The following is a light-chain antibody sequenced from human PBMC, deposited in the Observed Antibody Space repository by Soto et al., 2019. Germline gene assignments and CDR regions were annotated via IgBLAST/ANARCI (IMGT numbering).Light chain of an antibody. J-gene: IGKJ5*01. V-gene: IGKV3-11*01. Sequence: EVVLSQSPVSLSLSAGERALLSCMASQSFRGLLAWYHQKPGQAPRLLIYDAYNRATGIPPRFSCRRSGTDCTVTISSLEPEDSAVYYCQQRHMWPITLGQGTRLEI. CDR2: DAY. CDR3: QQRHMWPIT. CDR1: QSFRGL.